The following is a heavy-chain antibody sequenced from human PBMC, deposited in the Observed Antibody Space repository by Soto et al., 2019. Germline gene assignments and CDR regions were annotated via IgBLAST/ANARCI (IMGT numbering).Heavy chain of an antibody. CDR1: GFTFSSYW. J-gene: IGHJ4*02. V-gene: IGHV3-7*05. D-gene: IGHD2-21*02. CDR3: ARCIFAIPGDI. CDR2: IKQDGSEI. Sequence: EVQLVESGGGLVQPGGSLRLSCAASGFTFSSYWMSWVRQVPGKGLEWVANIKQDGSEIYYVDSVKGRFTISRDNAKNSVYLQMNSLSAEDTAMYHCARCIFAIPGDIWGQGTLVTVSS.